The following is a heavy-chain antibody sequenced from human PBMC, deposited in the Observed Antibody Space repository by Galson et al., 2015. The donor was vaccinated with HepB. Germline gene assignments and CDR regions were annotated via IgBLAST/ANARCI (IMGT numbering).Heavy chain of an antibody. CDR1: GGSISNYH. V-gene: IGHV4-59*08. CDR2: IYYSGST. CDR3: ARLSYYYVSSGYYGWFDA. Sequence: ETLSLTCTVSGGSISNYHWSWIRQSPGKGLEWIGYIYYSGSTNYNPSLKSPVTISVDTSKNQFTLKLSSVTAADTAVYYCARLSYYYVSSGYYGWFDAWDQGTLVTVSS. D-gene: IGHD3-22*01. J-gene: IGHJ5*02.